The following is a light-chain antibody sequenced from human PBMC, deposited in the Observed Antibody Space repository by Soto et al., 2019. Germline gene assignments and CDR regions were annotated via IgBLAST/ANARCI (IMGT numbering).Light chain of an antibody. CDR1: QSVSSNY. V-gene: IGKV3-20*01. J-gene: IGKJ1*01. CDR3: QQYGSSPT. Sequence: EIVLTQSPGTLSLSPGERATLSCRASQSVSSNYLAWYQQKPGQAPRLLIYGASSRATGIPDRFSGSGSGTDFTLIISRLEPEDFAVYYCQQYGSSPTFGQGTKVEIK. CDR2: GAS.